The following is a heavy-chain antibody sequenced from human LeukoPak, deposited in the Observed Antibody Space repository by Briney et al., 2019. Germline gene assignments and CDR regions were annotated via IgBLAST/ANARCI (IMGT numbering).Heavy chain of an antibody. Sequence: PPETLSLTCTVSGGSISSYYWSWIRQPPGKGLEWIGYIYYSGSTNYNPSLKSRVTISVDTSKNQFSLKLSSVTAADTAVYYCARHAAILWFGEPYYFDYWGQGTLVTVSS. J-gene: IGHJ4*02. V-gene: IGHV4-59*08. D-gene: IGHD3-10*01. CDR2: IYYSGST. CDR3: ARHAAILWFGEPYYFDY. CDR1: GGSISSYY.